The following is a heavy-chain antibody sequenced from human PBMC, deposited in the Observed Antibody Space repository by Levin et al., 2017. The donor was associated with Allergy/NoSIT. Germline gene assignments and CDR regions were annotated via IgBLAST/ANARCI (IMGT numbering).Heavy chain of an antibody. J-gene: IGHJ5*02. V-gene: IGHV4-34*01. D-gene: IGHD2-8*02. CDR1: GGSFSGYY. CDR3: ARVLVLNWFDP. Sequence: RASETLSLTCAVYGGSFSGYYWSWIRQPPGKGLEWIGEINHSGSTNYNPSLKSRVTISVDTSKNQFSLKLSSVTAADTAVYYCARVLVLNWFDPWGQGTLVTVSS. CDR2: INHSGST.